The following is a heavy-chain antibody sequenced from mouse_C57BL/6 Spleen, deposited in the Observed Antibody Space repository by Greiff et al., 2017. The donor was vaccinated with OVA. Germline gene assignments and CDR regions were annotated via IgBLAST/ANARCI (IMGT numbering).Heavy chain of an antibody. V-gene: IGHV5-4*01. D-gene: IGHD4-1*01. CDR2: ISDGGSYT. CDR1: GFTFSSYA. J-gene: IGHJ3*01. CDR3: ARDITGTFAY. Sequence: EVQLVASGGGLVKPGGSLKLSCAASGFTFSSYAMSWVRQTPEKRLEWVATISDGGSYTYYPDNVKGRFTISRDNAKNNLYLQMSHLKSEDTAMYYCARDITGTFAYWGQGTLVTVSA.